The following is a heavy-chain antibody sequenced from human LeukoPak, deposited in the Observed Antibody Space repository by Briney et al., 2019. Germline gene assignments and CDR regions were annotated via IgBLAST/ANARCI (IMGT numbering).Heavy chain of an antibody. CDR1: GGSISTDSYY. CDR2: VSYSGST. V-gene: IGHV4-39*01. CDR3: ASVRSGSHYFDY. J-gene: IGHJ4*02. Sequence: PSETPSLTCTVSGGSISTDSYYWGWIRQPPGKGLEWIGSVSYSGSTYYNPSLKSRVTISVDTSKNQFSLNLSSVTAADTAVYYCASVRSGSHYFDYWGQGTLVTVSS. D-gene: IGHD1-26*01.